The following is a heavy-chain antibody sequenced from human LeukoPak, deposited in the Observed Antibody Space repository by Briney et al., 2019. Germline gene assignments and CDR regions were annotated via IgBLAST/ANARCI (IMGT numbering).Heavy chain of an antibody. CDR1: GFTFSSYS. CDR2: ISSSSSYI. J-gene: IGHJ4*02. D-gene: IGHD3-22*01. V-gene: IGHV3-21*01. CDR3: ARDVGYYYDSSGYPNFDY. Sequence: GGSLRLSCAASGFTFSSYSMNWVRQAPGKGLEWVSSISSSSSYIYYADSVKGRFTISRDNAKNSLYLQMNSLRAEDTAVYYCARDVGYYYDSSGYPNFDYWGQGTLVTVSS.